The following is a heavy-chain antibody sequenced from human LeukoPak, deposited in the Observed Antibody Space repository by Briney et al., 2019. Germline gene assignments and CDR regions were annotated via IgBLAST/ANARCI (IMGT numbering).Heavy chain of an antibody. D-gene: IGHD3-10*01. CDR1: GFTFSSYG. V-gene: IGHV3-30*18. J-gene: IGHJ4*02. Sequence: GGSLRLSCAASGFTFSSYGMHWVRQAPGKGLEWVAVRSYDGSNKYYADSVKGRFTISRDNSKNTLYLQMNGLRAEDTAVYYCAKGMAPYGSGSLFDYWGQGTLVTVSS. CDR2: RSYDGSNK. CDR3: AKGMAPYGSGSLFDY.